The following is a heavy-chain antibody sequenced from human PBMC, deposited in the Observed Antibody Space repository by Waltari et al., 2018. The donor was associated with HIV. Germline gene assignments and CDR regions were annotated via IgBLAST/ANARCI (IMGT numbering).Heavy chain of an antibody. J-gene: IGHJ3*02. D-gene: IGHD1-26*01. CDR2: IDYSGST. V-gene: IGHV4-39*01. CDR1: GGSISSSSYY. CDR3: ARTVGATIMPDDAFDI. Sequence: QLQLQESGPGLVKPSETLSLTCTVSGGSISSSSYYWGWIRQPPGKGLEWIGSIDYSGSTYYNPSLKSRVTISVDTSKNQFSLKLSSVTAADTAVYYCARTVGATIMPDDAFDIWGQGTMVTVSS.